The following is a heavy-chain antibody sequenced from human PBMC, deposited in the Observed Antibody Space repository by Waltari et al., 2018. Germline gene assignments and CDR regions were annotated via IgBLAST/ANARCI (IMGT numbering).Heavy chain of an antibody. Sequence: QVQLVESGGGVVQPGRSLRLSCAASGFTFSSYGMHWVRQAPGKGLEWVAVISYDGSNKYYADSVKGRFTISRDKSKNTLYLQMNSLRAEDTAVYYCAIPYNWNYVFDYWGQGTLVTVSS. CDR1: GFTFSSYG. CDR2: ISYDGSNK. D-gene: IGHD1-7*01. J-gene: IGHJ4*02. V-gene: IGHV3-30*03. CDR3: AIPYNWNYVFDY.